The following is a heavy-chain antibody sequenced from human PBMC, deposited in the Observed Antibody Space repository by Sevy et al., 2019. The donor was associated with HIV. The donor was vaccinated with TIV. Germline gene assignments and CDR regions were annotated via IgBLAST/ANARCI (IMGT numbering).Heavy chain of an antibody. Sequence: GGSLRLSCEGSGFIFNSYWMSWVRQAPGKGLEWVANIKEDGSEENYVDSVKGEFTISRYNAKNSVYLEMNSLRVGDTAVYFCASEYSFAAVFDYWGQGTRVTVSS. D-gene: IGHD5-12*01. V-gene: IGHV3-7*01. J-gene: IGHJ4*02. CDR2: IKEDGSEE. CDR3: ASEYSFAAVFDY. CDR1: GFIFNSYW.